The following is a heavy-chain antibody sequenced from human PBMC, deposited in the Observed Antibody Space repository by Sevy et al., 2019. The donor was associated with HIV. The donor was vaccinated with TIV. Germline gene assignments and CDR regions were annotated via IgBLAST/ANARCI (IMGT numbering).Heavy chain of an antibody. CDR3: AGLSIAAGGGYYYGMDV. D-gene: IGHD6-13*01. Sequence: SETLSLTCTVSGGSISSYYWSWIRQPPGKGLEWIGYIYYSGSTNYNPALKSRVTISVDTSKNQFALKLSSVTAADTAGYYCAGLSIAAGGGYYYGMDVWGQGTTVTVSS. V-gene: IGHV4-59*01. CDR1: GGSISSYY. CDR2: IYYSGST. J-gene: IGHJ6*02.